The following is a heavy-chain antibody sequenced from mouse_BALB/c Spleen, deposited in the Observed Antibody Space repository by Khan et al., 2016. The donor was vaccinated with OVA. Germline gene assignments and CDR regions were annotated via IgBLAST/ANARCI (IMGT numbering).Heavy chain of an antibody. CDR1: GYTFTTYW. V-gene: IGHV1-7*01. D-gene: IGHD2-1*01. CDR3: ARRGLYGIFAY. J-gene: IGHJ3*01. CDR2: IDPTTGYT. Sequence: VQLQQSGAELAKPGASMKMSCKASGYTFTTYWMHWVKQRPGKGLEWIGYIDPTTGYTEYNQKFKDRATLTTAKYSSTAYMQLRSLKSEDSAVYYVARRGLYGIFAYWSQGTLVTVSA.